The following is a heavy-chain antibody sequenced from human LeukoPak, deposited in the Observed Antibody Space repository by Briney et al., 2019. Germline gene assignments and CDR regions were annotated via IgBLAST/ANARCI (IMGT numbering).Heavy chain of an antibody. Sequence: GVSVKVSCKASGYTFSSCAISWVRQAPGQGLVWMVGIIPIFGTAIYAERFQGRVTITTDESTSTAYMELSSMRSEDTAVYYCARDRYYYDSSGSYYFDFWGQGTLVTVSS. J-gene: IGHJ4*02. CDR2: IIPIFGTA. CDR3: ARDRYYYDSSGSYYFDF. CDR1: GYTFSSCA. D-gene: IGHD3-22*01. V-gene: IGHV1-69*05.